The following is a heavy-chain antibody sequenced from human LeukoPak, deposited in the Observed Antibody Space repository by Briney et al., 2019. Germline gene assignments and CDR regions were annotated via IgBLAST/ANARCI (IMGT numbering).Heavy chain of an antibody. D-gene: IGHD3-10*01. V-gene: IGHV4-61*02. Sequence: SETLSLTCTVSGGSISSGSYYWSWIRQPAGKGLEWIGRIYTSGSTNYNPPLKSRVTISVDTSKNQFSLKLSSVTAADTAVYYCAGESVTMVRGASVQVDYWGQGTLVTVSS. CDR3: AGESVTMVRGASVQVDY. J-gene: IGHJ4*02. CDR2: IYTSGST. CDR1: GGSISSGSYY.